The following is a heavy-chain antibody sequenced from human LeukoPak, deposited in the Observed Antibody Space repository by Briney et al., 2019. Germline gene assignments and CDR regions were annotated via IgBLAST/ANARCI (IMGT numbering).Heavy chain of an antibody. CDR1: GFTFSNYA. D-gene: IGHD3/OR15-3a*01. Sequence: PGGSLRLSCAASGFTFSNYAMSWVRQAPGKGLDWVSSITNTGGDTNHADSVKGRFTISRDNSKNTLYLQMNSLRVEDTAVYYCAKGDWESTYWSFGLWGRGTPLTVSS. CDR2: ITNTGGDT. J-gene: IGHJ2*01. CDR3: AKGDWESTYWSFGL. V-gene: IGHV3-23*01.